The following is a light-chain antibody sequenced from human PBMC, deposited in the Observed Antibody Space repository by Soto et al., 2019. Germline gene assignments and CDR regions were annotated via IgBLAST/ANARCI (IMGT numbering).Light chain of an antibody. CDR3: LQGSHWPGT. CDR2: RVS. CDR1: QSLVSSDGNTY. V-gene: IGKV2D-30*01. J-gene: IGKJ1*01. Sequence: DVVMPQSPLSLPVTLGQPASISCRSTQSLVSSDGNTYLTWLQQRPGQSPRRLIYRVSGWESGVPDRFGGGGSGTDFTLKISSLEAEDVGVYYGLQGSHWPGTFGQGTKVEIK.